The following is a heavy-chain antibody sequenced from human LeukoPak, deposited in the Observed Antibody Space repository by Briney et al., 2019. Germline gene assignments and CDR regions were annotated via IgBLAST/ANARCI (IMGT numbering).Heavy chain of an antibody. Sequence: SETLSLTCTVSGDSIITSRYYWAWIRQPPGKGLEWIGSISYSGSTNYDPSLKSRVTISVDTSKNQFTLQLSSVTAADTAFYYCVRERSFFGENYWGQGTLVTVSS. CDR1: GDSIITSRYY. V-gene: IGHV4-39*02. J-gene: IGHJ4*02. CDR2: ISYSGST. CDR3: VRERSFFGENY. D-gene: IGHD3-10*01.